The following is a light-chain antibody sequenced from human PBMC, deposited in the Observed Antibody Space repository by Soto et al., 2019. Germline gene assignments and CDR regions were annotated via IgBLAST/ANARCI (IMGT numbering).Light chain of an antibody. CDR3: QQYVTSPYT. CDR2: GAS. Sequence: EIVLTQSPGTLSLSPGEGATLSCRASQSITTNSLAWYQQKPGQAPRLLIYGASNRATGVPDRVSASWSGTDFTLSFSRLEPEDFAMYYCQQYVTSPYTFGQGTKLAIK. V-gene: IGKV3-20*01. CDR1: QSITTNS. J-gene: IGKJ2*01.